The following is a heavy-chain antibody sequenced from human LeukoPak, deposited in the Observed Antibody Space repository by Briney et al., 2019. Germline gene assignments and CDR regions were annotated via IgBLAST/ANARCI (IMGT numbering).Heavy chain of an antibody. CDR1: GFTFSSHG. J-gene: IGHJ4*02. CDR3: AKDDRWLQFCC. D-gene: IGHD5-24*01. Sequence: GGTLRLSCAASGFTFSSHGMNWVRQAPGKGLEWVSGVIPSGHTTYYADSVRGRFTISRDNSRNTLYLQMNSLRAEDTAVYYCAKDDRWLQFCCWGQGTLVTVSA. CDR2: VIPSGHTT. V-gene: IGHV3-23*01.